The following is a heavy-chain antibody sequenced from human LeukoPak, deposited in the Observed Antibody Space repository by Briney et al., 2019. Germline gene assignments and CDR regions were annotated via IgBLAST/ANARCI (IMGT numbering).Heavy chain of an antibody. CDR3: ARDLYGGVAGPDY. J-gene: IGHJ4*02. V-gene: IGHV3-21*01. D-gene: IGHD3-16*01. CDR1: GFTFSSYS. CDR2: ISSSSSYI. Sequence: GGSLRLSCAASGFTFSSYSMKWVRQAPGKGLEWVSSISSSSSYIYYADSVKGRFTISRDNAKNSLYLQMNSLRAEDTAVYYCARDLYGGVAGPDYWGQGTLVTVSS.